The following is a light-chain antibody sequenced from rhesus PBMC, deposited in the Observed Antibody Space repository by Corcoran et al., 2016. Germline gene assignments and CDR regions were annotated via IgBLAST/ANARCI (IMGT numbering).Light chain of an antibody. CDR2: KAS. CDR1: DNVNDY. J-gene: IGKJ2*01. V-gene: IGKV1-74*01. CDR3: LQCYGTPYS. Sequence: DIQMTQSPSSLSASVGDRVTITSRASDNVNDYLNWYQQKPGKALKLRIYKASALQNGVPSRFSGRGSGKDYTFPISSLRSEDVAAYYCLQCYGTPYSFGQGTKVEIK.